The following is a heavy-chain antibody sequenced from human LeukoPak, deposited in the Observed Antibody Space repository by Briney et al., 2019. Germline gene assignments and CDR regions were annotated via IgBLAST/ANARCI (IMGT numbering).Heavy chain of an antibody. CDR1: GYTFTSYY. D-gene: IGHD1-26*01. V-gene: IGHV1-8*01. J-gene: IGHJ4*02. CDR3: AVWGAGFDY. CDR2: MNPNSGNT. Sequence: ALVKVSCKASGYTFTSYYINWVRQATGQGLEWMGWMNPNSGNTGYAQTFLGRVTMTRSTSISTAYMERSRLRSDDTAVYYCAVWGAGFDYWGQGTLVTVSS.